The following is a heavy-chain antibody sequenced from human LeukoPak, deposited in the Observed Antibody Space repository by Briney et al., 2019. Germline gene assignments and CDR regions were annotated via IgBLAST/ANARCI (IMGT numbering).Heavy chain of an antibody. CDR3: ARGVVGSGSYYTPYYFDY. CDR1: GFTFSSYW. Sequence: PGGSLRLSCAASGFTFSSYWMSWVRQAPGTGLEWVANIKQDGSEKYYVDSVKGRFTISRDNAKNSLYLQMNSLRAEDTAVYYCARGVVGSGSYYTPYYFDYWGQGTLVTVSS. V-gene: IGHV3-7*01. CDR2: IKQDGSEK. D-gene: IGHD3-10*01. J-gene: IGHJ4*02.